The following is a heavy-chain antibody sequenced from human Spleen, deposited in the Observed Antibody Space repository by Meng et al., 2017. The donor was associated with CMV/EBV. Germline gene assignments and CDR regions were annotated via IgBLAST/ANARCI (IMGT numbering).Heavy chain of an antibody. CDR3: AREYQLLYGGNWFDP. Sequence: LSLTCRVSGYSISSGHYWGWIRQAPGKGLEWVSYISSSGSTIYYADSVKGRFTISRDNAKNSLYLQMNSLRAEDTAVYYCAREYQLLYGGNWFDPWGQGTLVTVSS. J-gene: IGHJ5*02. CDR2: ISSSGSTI. CDR1: GYSISSGHY. D-gene: IGHD2-2*02. V-gene: IGHV3-11*01.